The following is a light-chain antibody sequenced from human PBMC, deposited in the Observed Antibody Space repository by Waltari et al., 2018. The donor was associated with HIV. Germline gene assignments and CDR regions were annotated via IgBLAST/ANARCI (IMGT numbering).Light chain of an antibody. J-gene: IGKJ4*01. CDR1: QGIGSS. V-gene: IGKV1-13*02. CDR2: DAS. CDR3: QQFNTYPLT. Sequence: IQVTQAPSSLAVSIGDRVNITCRASQGIGSSLAWHQQKPGNAPKLLIYDASSLKSGVPSTFSGSGSGTDFTLTISSLQPEDFAIYYCQQFNTYPLTFGGGTKVEIK.